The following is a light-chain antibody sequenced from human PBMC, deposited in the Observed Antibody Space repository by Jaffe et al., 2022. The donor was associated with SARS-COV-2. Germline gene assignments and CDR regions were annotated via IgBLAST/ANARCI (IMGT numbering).Light chain of an antibody. CDR2: KAS. Sequence: DIQMTQSPSTLSASVGDRVTITCRASQSISSWLAWYQQKPGKAPKLLIYKASSLESGVPSRFSGSGSGTEFTLTISSLQPDDFAAYYCQHSYTYPYTFGQGTKLEIK. CDR1: QSISSW. CDR3: QHSYTYPYT. V-gene: IGKV1-5*03. J-gene: IGKJ2*01.